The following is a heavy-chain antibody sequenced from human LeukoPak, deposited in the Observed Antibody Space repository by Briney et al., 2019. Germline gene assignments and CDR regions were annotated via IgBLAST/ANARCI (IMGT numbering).Heavy chain of an antibody. J-gene: IGHJ4*02. D-gene: IGHD3-3*02. CDR3: ARIGPILGAAWVDY. CDR2: IFYAGST. V-gene: IGHV4-28*01. Sequence: PSDTLSLTCAVSGYSISSNLWWGWIRQPPGKGLEWIGYIFYAGSTYYNPSLKSRVTMSVDTSKNQFSLRLSSVTAVDTAVYYCARIGPILGAAWVDYWGQGTLVSASS. CDR1: GYSISSNLW.